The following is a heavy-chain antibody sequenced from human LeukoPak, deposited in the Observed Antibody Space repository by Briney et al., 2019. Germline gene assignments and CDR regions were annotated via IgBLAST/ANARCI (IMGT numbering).Heavy chain of an antibody. CDR3: ARDFVLGQPLVALDP. V-gene: IGHV3-7*01. J-gene: IGHJ5*02. CDR1: GFTFSSYW. CDR2: IKQDGSEK. D-gene: IGHD2-2*01. Sequence: GGSLRLSCAASGFTFSSYWMSWVRQAPGKGLEWVANIKQDGSEKYYVDSVKGRFTISRDNANNSLYLQMNSLRTEDTAVYYCARDFVLGQPLVALDPWGQGTLVTVSS.